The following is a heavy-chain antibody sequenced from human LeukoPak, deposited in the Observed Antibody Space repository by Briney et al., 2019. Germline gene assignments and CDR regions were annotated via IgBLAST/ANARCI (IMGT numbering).Heavy chain of an antibody. CDR3: ARLGGWYRSSSDAFDI. CDR1: GGSVSSGSYY. V-gene: IGHV4-61*01. D-gene: IGHD6-19*01. CDR2: TYYSGST. J-gene: IGHJ3*02. Sequence: SETLSLTCTVSGGSVSSGSYYWSWIRQPPGKGLEWIGYTYYSGSTNYNPSLKSRVTISVDTSKNQFSLKLSSVTAADTAVYYCARLGGWYRSSSDAFDIWGQGTMVTVSS.